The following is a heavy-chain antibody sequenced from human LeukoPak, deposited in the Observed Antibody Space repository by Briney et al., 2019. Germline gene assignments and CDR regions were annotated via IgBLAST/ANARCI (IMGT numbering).Heavy chain of an antibody. CDR2: MNPNSGNT. V-gene: IGHV1-8*03. J-gene: IGHJ3*02. CDR3: ALAYSSSRDAFDI. D-gene: IGHD6-13*01. Sequence: ASVKVSCNASGYTFTSYDINWVRQATGQGLEWMGWMNPNSGNTGYAQKFQGRVTITRNTSISTAYMELSSLRSEDTAVYYCALAYSSSRDAFDIWGQGTMVTVSS. CDR1: GYTFTSYD.